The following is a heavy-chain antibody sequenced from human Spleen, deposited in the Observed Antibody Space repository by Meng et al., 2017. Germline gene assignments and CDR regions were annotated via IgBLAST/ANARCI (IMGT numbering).Heavy chain of an antibody. J-gene: IGHJ4*02. CDR2: ISIYNGYT. CDR3: ARRRGKECCGDCFNY. V-gene: IGHV1-18*01. D-gene: IGHD2-21*01. Sequence: QVQLVQSGSELKKPGASVKVSFKASGYTFTSYGISWVRQAPGQGLEWMGWISIYNGYTNYAQKLQGRVTMTTDTSTSTAYMELRSLRSDDTAVYYCARRRGKECCGDCFNYWGQGTLVTVSS. CDR1: GYTFTSYG.